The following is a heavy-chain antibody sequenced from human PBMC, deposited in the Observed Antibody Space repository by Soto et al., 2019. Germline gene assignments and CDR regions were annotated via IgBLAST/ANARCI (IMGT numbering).Heavy chain of an antibody. CDR3: ARAGCCIGGSGYAGSPIGS. J-gene: IGHJ4*02. CDR1: GGSISSYY. D-gene: IGHD2-15*01. CDR2: IYYSGST. V-gene: IGHV4-59*01. Sequence: SETLSLTCTVSGGSISSYYWSWIRQPPGKGLEWIGYIYYSGSTNYNPSLKSRVTISVDTSKNQFSLKLSSVTSADTAVYYCARAGCCIGGSGYAGSPIGSWGEGTLVAVSS.